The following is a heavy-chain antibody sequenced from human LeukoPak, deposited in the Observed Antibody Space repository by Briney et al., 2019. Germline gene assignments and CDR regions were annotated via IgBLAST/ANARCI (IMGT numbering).Heavy chain of an antibody. CDR3: ARGDYYGSGSPQYY. CDR2: ISYDGSNK. CDR1: GFTFSSYA. D-gene: IGHD3-10*01. Sequence: GGSLRLSCAASGFTFSSYAMHWVRQAPGKGLEWVAVISYDGSNKYYADSVKGRFTISRDNSKNTLYLQMNSLRAEDTAVYYCARGDYYGSGSPQYYWGQGTLVTVSS. J-gene: IGHJ4*02. V-gene: IGHV3-30-3*01.